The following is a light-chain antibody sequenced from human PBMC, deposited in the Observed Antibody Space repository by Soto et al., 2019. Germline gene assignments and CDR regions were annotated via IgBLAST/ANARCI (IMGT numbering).Light chain of an antibody. Sequence: QSVRTQPASVTGSPGQSMAIFCTGTNSDVGGYNYVSWYQQHPGKAPELMIYEVSHRPSGVSNRFSGSKSDNTASLTISGLQAEDEADYYCSSYTSISTLYVFGTGTKVTVL. CDR2: EVS. V-gene: IGLV2-14*01. CDR3: SSYTSISTLYV. J-gene: IGLJ1*01. CDR1: NSDVGGYNY.